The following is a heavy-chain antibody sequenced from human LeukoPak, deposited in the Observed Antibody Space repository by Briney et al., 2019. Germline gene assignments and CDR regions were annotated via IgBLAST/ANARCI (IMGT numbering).Heavy chain of an antibody. CDR1: GYTSTGYY. Sequence: ASVKVSCKASGYTSTGYYMHWVRQAPGQGLEWMGWINPNSGGTNYAQKFQGRVTMTRDTSISTAYMELSRLRSDDTAVYYCARDVFHYDILTGERNYFDYWGQGTLVTVSS. J-gene: IGHJ4*02. V-gene: IGHV1-2*02. CDR3: ARDVFHYDILTGERNYFDY. D-gene: IGHD3-9*01. CDR2: INPNSGGT.